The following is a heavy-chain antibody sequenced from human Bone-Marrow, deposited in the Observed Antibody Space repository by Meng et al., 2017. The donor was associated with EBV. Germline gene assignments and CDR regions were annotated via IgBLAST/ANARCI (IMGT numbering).Heavy chain of an antibody. V-gene: IGHV1-2*06. CDR2: INPNSGGT. CDR3: ARVYSRNFYDSSGSQDY. CDR1: GYTPTGYC. J-gene: IGHJ4*02. Sequence: VPLVSLCAEVKQPGAPGKVPGKSSGYTPTGYCLHWTRQAPGQGLEWIGRINPNSGGTNYAQKFPGRVTMTRDTSISTAYMELSRLRSDDTAVYYCARVYSRNFYDSSGSQDYWCQGTLVTVSS. D-gene: IGHD3-22*01.